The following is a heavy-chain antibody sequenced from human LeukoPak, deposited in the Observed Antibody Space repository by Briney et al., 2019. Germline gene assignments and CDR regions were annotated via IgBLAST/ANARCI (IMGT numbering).Heavy chain of an antibody. D-gene: IGHD6-13*01. CDR1: GDSVSSNSAG. CDR3: ARDRLAAGENFDY. CDR2: AYYRSKWYT. Sequence: SQTLSLTCAISGDSVSSNSAGWNWIRQSPSRGLEWLGSAYYRSKWYTDYAVSVKSRITINPDTSKNQFSLQLNSVTPEDTAVYYCARDRLAAGENFDYWGQGTPVTVSS. J-gene: IGHJ4*02. V-gene: IGHV6-1*01.